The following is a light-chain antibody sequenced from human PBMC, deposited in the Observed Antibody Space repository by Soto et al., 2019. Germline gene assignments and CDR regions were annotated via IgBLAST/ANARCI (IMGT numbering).Light chain of an antibody. Sequence: IVLTQSPATLSLSPGERATLSCRASQSPSGYLAWYQQRPGQAPRLLIYDASSRANGIPARFTGSGSGTDFSLTISSLEPEDFAVYYCQQGSTWPTFGQGTKVDI. CDR3: QQGSTWPT. J-gene: IGKJ1*01. V-gene: IGKV3-11*01. CDR1: QSPSGY. CDR2: DAS.